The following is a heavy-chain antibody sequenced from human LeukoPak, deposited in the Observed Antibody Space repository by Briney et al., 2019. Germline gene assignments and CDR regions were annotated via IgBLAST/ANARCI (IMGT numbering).Heavy chain of an antibody. Sequence: PGGSLRLSCAASGLTFSTYSMNWVRQAPGKGLEWVSYISGGSSIIYYADSVKGRFTIPRDNANSSLFLQMNSLRAEDTAVYYCARRYCNGGSCYYDYWGQGTLVTVSS. CDR2: ISGGSSII. CDR1: GLTFSTYS. CDR3: ARRYCNGGSCYYDY. D-gene: IGHD2-15*01. J-gene: IGHJ4*02. V-gene: IGHV3-48*01.